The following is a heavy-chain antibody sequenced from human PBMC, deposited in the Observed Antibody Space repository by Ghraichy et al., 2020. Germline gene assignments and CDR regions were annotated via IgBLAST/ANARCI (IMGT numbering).Heavy chain of an antibody. V-gene: IGHV1-2*02. Sequence: ASVKVSCKASGYTFTGPFMYCVREAPQQGLERMGWINPNSGGTNYAQKFQGRVTMTRDTSISTAYMELSRLRYDDTAVYYCAREGYCTNGVCYNPLYNWFEPWGQGNLVTGSS. J-gene: IGHJ5*02. CDR3: AREGYCTNGVCYNPLYNWFEP. CDR1: GYTFTGPF. CDR2: INPNSGGT. D-gene: IGHD2-8*01.